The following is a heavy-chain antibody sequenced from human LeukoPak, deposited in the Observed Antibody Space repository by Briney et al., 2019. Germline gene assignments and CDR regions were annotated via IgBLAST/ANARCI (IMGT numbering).Heavy chain of an antibody. CDR1: GFTFRMFA. CDR2: ISYDGRTT. CDR3: AKDSAYYDSSGDYFDS. V-gene: IGHV3-30*18. D-gene: IGHD3-22*01. Sequence: GGSLRLSCAASGFTFRMFAMRWVRQTPGKGLEWVAVISYDGRTTYYRDSVKGRFTISRDDSKNTLYLQMSILRSDDTAVYYCAKDSAYYDSSGDYFDSWGQGTLVTVSS. J-gene: IGHJ4*02.